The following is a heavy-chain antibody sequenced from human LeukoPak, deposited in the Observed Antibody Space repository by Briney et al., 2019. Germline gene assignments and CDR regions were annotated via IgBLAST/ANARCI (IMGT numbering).Heavy chain of an antibody. D-gene: IGHD3-10*01. CDR3: LFEESLYGSGPTGWFDP. CDR1: GGSISSYY. Sequence: PSETLSLTCTVSGGSISSYYWSWIRQPAGKGLEWIGHIYNSGSTNYNPSLKGRVTMSVATSKNQFSLHLSSVTAADTAVYYCLFEESLYGSGPTGWFDPWGQGTLVTVSS. J-gene: IGHJ5*02. V-gene: IGHV4-4*07. CDR2: IYNSGST.